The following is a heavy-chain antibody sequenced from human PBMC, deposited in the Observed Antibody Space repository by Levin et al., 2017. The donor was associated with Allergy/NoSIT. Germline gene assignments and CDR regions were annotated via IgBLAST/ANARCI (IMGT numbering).Heavy chain of an antibody. Sequence: PGESLKISCAASGFTFSSYYMHWVRQAPGKGLAWVSNIHTDTSVTNYADSVKGRFTISRDNAKNTLYLQMNSLRAEDTPVYYCARGGCSATSCLDYWGQGTLVTVSS. CDR3: ARGGCSATSCLDY. J-gene: IGHJ4*02. V-gene: IGHV3-74*01. CDR2: IHTDTSVT. D-gene: IGHD2-15*01. CDR1: GFTFSSYY.